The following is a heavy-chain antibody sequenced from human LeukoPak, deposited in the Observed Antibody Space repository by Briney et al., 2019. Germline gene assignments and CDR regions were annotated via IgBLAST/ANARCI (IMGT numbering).Heavy chain of an antibody. Sequence: SETLSLTCTDSGGSISNDFWSWIRQPPGKGLEWIGYISYSGITNYNPSLKSRVTISVDTSKNQFSLRLRSVTAADTAVYFCAGDIAVINIPGSRLDPWGQGTLVTVSS. J-gene: IGHJ5*02. CDR1: GGSISNDF. V-gene: IGHV4-59*08. CDR3: AGDIAVINIPGSRLDP. D-gene: IGHD6-19*01. CDR2: ISYSGIT.